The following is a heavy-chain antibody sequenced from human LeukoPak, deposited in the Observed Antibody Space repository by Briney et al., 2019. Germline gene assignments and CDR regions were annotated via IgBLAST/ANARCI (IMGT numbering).Heavy chain of an antibody. CDR3: AKEGSITIFGVVTSFDY. V-gene: IGHV3-23*01. CDR2: ISGSGGST. Sequence: GGSLRLSCAASGFTFSSYAMSWVRQAPGKGLEWVSAISGSGGSTYYADSVKGRFTISRDNSKNTLYLQMNSLRAEDTAVYYSAKEGSITIFGVVTSFDYWGQGTLVTVSS. J-gene: IGHJ4*02. D-gene: IGHD3-3*01. CDR1: GFTFSSYA.